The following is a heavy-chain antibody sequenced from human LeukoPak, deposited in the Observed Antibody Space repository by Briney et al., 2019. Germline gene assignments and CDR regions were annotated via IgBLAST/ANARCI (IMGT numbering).Heavy chain of an antibody. Sequence: ASVKVSCKASGYTFTGYYMHWVRQAPGQGLEWMGGFDPEDGETIYAQKFQGRVTMTEDTSTDTAYMELSSLRSEDTAVYYCATAYYYDSSGYCIYWGQGTLVTVSS. V-gene: IGHV1-24*01. CDR1: GYTFTGYY. CDR2: FDPEDGET. D-gene: IGHD3-22*01. J-gene: IGHJ4*02. CDR3: ATAYYYDSSGYCIY.